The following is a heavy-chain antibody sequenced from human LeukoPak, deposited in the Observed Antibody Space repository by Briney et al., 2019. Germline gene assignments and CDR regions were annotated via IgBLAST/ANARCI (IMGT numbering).Heavy chain of an antibody. D-gene: IGHD3-10*01. J-gene: IGHJ4*02. V-gene: IGHV3-7*01. CDR2: IKQDGSEK. CDR3: ARDGLLWFGELLSRFDY. CDR1: GFTFSSYW. Sequence: PGGSLRLSCAASGFTFSSYWMSWVRQAPGKGLEWVANIKQDGSEKYYVDSVKGRFTISRDNAKNSLYLQMNSLRAEDTAVYYCARDGLLWFGELLSRFDYWGQGTLVTVSS.